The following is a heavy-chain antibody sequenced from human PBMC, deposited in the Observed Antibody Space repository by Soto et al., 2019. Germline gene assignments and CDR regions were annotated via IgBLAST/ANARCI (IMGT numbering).Heavy chain of an antibody. J-gene: IGHJ5*02. CDR1: GGSISSGGYS. V-gene: IGHV4-30-2*01. CDR3: ARDQLEGNWFAP. CDR2: IYHSGST. D-gene: IGHD1-1*01. Sequence: QLQLQESGSGLVRPSQTLSLTCAVSGGSISSGGYSWNWIRQPPGKGLEWIGYIYHSGSTLYNPSLQSRVXTXVXXSKTQCSLKLTSVTAADTAVYYCARDQLEGNWFAPWGQGTLVTVSS.